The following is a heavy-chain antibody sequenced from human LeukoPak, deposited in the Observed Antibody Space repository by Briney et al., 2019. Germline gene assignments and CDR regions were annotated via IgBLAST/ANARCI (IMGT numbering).Heavy chain of an antibody. CDR3: ARDMTTVTTGWFDP. J-gene: IGHJ5*02. V-gene: IGHV4-34*01. Sequence: SETLSLTCAVYGGSFSGYYWSWIRQPPGKGLEWIGEINHSGSTNYNPSLKSRVTISVDTSKNQFSLKLSSVTAADTAVYYCARDMTTVTTGWFDPLGQGTLVTVSS. CDR1: GGSFSGYY. CDR2: INHSGST. D-gene: IGHD4-17*01.